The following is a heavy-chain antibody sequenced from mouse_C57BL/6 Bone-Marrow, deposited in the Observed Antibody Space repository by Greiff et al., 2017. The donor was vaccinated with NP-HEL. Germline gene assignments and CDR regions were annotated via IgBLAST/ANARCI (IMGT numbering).Heavy chain of an antibody. CDR3: ARFHYGNFAWFAY. J-gene: IGHJ3*01. CDR1: GYTFTSYW. Sequence: VQLQQPGAELVKPGASVKLSCKASGYTFTSYWMHWVKQRPGQGLEWIGMIHPNSGSTNYNEKFKSKATLTVDKSSSTAYMQLSSLTSEDSAVYYCARFHYGNFAWFAYWDQGKLVTVTA. V-gene: IGHV1-64*01. CDR2: IHPNSGST. D-gene: IGHD2-1*01.